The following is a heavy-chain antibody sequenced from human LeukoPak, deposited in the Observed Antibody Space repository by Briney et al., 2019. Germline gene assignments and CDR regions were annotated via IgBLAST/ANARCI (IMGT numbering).Heavy chain of an antibody. J-gene: IGHJ1*01. V-gene: IGHV3-23*01. D-gene: IGHD2-21*01. CDR1: GFTFSSYA. Sequence: GGALRLSCAASGFTFSSYAMSWVRQAPGKGLEWVSGINGGGGNTYYADSVKGRLTISRDNSKNTLYLQMNSLRVEDTAVYYCAKAPAYCGGDCYSGYLQHWGQGTLVTVSS. CDR2: INGGGGNT. CDR3: AKAPAYCGGDCYSGYLQH.